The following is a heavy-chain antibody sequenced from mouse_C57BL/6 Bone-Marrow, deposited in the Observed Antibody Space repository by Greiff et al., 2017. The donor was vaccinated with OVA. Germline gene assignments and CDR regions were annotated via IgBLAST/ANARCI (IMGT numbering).Heavy chain of an antibody. D-gene: IGHD1-1*01. CDR2: INPNYGTT. V-gene: IGHV1-39*01. Sequence: LVESGPELVKPGASVKISCKASGYSFTDYNMNWVKQSNGKSLEWIGVINPNYGTTSYNQKFKGKATLTVDQSSSTAYMQLNSLTSEDSAVYYCEGYYYGSTYFDYWGQGTTLTVSS. CDR3: EGYYYGSTYFDY. CDR1: GYSFTDYN. J-gene: IGHJ2*01.